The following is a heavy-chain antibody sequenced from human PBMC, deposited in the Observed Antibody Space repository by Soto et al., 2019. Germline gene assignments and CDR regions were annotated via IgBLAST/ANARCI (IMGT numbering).Heavy chain of an antibody. Sequence: QVQLVQSGAEVKRPGASVKVSCKASGYTCRNYDVAWVRRAPGHGLEWMGWISISKGKTYYQERLQGRVTMTMDTGTTTAYMEVRSLRSDATAVYYCARKGYIGNFGLDVWGQGTTVTVSS. CDR3: ARKGYIGNFGLDV. CDR1: GYTCRNYD. CDR2: ISISKGKT. J-gene: IGHJ6*02. V-gene: IGHV1-18*01. D-gene: IGHD5-12*01.